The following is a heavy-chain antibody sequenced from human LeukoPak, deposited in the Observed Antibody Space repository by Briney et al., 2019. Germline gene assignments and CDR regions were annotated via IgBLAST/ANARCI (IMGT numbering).Heavy chain of an antibody. CDR2: IFYSGST. CDR1: GGSITSSSYY. D-gene: IGHD3-10*01. Sequence: PSETLSLTCTVSGGSITSSSYYWGWIRQPPGKGLEWIGYIFYSGSTKYNPSLKSRVTISVDTSKSQFSLKLSSVTAADTAVYYCARDWIGFYYGSGSYFFDYWGQGTLVTVSS. V-gene: IGHV4-61*05. J-gene: IGHJ4*02. CDR3: ARDWIGFYYGSGSYFFDY.